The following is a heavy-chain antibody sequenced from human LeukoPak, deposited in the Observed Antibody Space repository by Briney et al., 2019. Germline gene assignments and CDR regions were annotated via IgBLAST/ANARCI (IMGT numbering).Heavy chain of an antibody. CDR1: GVSISSCSYC. D-gene: IGHD3-22*01. CDR2: FYYSGST. J-gene: IGHJ4*02. Sequence: SETLSLTCTVSGVSISSCSYCWGWLRQPPGKGLEWIGSFYYSGSTYYNPSLKSRVTIAVDTSKNQFSLKLSSVTAADTAVYYCARDPSRGGEYYDSSGYYVWGQGALVTVSS. CDR3: ARDPSRGGEYYDSSGYYV. V-gene: IGHV4-39*07.